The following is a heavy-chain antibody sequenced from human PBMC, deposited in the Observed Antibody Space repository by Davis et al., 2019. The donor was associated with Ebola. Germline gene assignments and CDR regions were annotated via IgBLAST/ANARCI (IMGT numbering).Heavy chain of an antibody. V-gene: IGHV4-59*12. CDR3: ARGWLRGVMDV. CDR2: IYYSGST. J-gene: IGHJ6*04. D-gene: IGHD5-18*01. Sequence: PSETLSLTCTVPGGSISSYYWSWIRQPPGKGLEWIGYIYYSGSTNYNPSLKSRVTISVDTSKNQFSLKLSSVTAADTAVYYCARGWLRGVMDVWGEGTTVTVSS. CDR1: GGSISSYY.